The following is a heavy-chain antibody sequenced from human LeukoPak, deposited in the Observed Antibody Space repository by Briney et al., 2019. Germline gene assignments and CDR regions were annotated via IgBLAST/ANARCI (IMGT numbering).Heavy chain of an antibody. Sequence: GGSLRLSCAASGFRFSSYAMSWVRQAPGKGLEWASAISGNGVSTYYADSVKGRFTISRDNSKNTLYLQMNSLRAEDTAVYYCARDLGTYVDTGLGYWGQGTLVTVSS. D-gene: IGHD5-18*01. V-gene: IGHV3-23*01. J-gene: IGHJ4*02. CDR3: ARDLGTYVDTGLGY. CDR1: GFRFSSYA. CDR2: ISGNGVST.